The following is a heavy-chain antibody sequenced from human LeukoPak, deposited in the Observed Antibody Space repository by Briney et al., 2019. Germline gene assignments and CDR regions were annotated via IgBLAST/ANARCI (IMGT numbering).Heavy chain of an antibody. D-gene: IGHD3-22*01. CDR1: GYTFTTYD. CDR2: ISAYNGNT. Sequence: EASVKVSCKASGYTFTTYDINWVRQATGQGLEWMGWISAYNGNTNYAQKLQGRVTMTTDTSTSTAYMELRSLRSDDTAVYYCARDADSSGYYNWFDPWGQGTLVTVSS. CDR3: ARDADSSGYYNWFDP. V-gene: IGHV1-18*01. J-gene: IGHJ5*02.